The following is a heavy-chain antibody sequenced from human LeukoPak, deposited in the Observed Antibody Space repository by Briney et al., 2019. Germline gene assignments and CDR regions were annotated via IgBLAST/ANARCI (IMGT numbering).Heavy chain of an antibody. J-gene: IGHJ4*02. V-gene: IGHV3-23*01. CDR3: AKGAFDYIEIAYFDY. CDR1: GFNFSNYA. D-gene: IGHD5-12*01. CDR2: LIGSSGAT. Sequence: GGSLRLSCAASGFNFSNYAMNWVRQAPGKGLEWVAVLIGSSGATDYADSVKGRFTISRDNSKNTLFLQMNSLRAEDTAIYYCAKGAFDYIEIAYFDYWGQGALVTVSS.